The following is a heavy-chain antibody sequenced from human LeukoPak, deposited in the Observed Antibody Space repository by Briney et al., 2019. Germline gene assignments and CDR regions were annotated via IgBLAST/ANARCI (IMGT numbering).Heavy chain of an antibody. V-gene: IGHV4-4*02. D-gene: IGHD1-1*01. Sequence: SETLSLTCAVSGGSISSNNWWGWVRQPPGKGLEWIGEIYHSGSPNYNPSLKSRVTISVDKSRNHFSLNLSSVTAANTAVYYCARVNINNWHSCDYWGQGTLVTVSS. J-gene: IGHJ4*02. CDR1: GGSISSNNW. CDR3: ARVNINNWHSCDY. CDR2: IYHSGSP.